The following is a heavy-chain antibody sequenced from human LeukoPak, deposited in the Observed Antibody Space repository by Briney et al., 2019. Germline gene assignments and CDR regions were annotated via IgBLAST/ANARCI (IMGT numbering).Heavy chain of an antibody. J-gene: IGHJ3*02. CDR2: ISWNSGSI. CDR3: ARDNDGSWDAFDI. Sequence: PGRSLRLSCAASGFTFDDYAMHWVRQAPGKGLEWVSGISWNSGSIGYADSVKGRFTISRDNAKNSLYLQMNSLRAEDTALYYCARDNDGSWDAFDIWGQGTMVTVSS. CDR1: GFTFDDYA. D-gene: IGHD2-15*01. V-gene: IGHV3-9*01.